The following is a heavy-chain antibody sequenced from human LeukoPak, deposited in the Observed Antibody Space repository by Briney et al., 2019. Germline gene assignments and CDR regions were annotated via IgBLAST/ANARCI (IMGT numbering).Heavy chain of an antibody. J-gene: IGHJ4*02. CDR1: GFTFSAYA. V-gene: IGHV3-30*02. Sequence: GGSLRLSCAASGFTFSAYAMNWVRQAPGKGLEWVAFIRYDGSNKYYADSVKGRFTISRDDSKNTLYLQMNSLRAEDTAVYYCARGGLDFDYWGQGTLVTVSS. CDR2: IRYDGSNK. CDR3: ARGGLDFDY. D-gene: IGHD6-25*01.